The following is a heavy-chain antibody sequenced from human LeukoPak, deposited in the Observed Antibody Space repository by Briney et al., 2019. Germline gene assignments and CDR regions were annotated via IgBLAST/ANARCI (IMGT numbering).Heavy chain of an antibody. Sequence: SQTLSLTCTVSGGSISSGGYYWSWIRQHPGKGLEWIGYISYSGSTYYNPSLKSRVTISVDTSKSRFSLKLSSVTAADTAVYYCARVLFGVAIPYYFDSWGQGTLVTVSS. CDR3: ARVLFGVAIPYYFDS. V-gene: IGHV4-31*03. D-gene: IGHD3-3*01. CDR2: ISYSGST. J-gene: IGHJ4*02. CDR1: GGSISSGGYY.